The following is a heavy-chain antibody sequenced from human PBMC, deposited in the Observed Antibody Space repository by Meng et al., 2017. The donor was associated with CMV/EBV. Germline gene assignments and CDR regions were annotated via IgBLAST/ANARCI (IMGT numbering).Heavy chain of an antibody. V-gene: IGHV3-66*04. Sequence: VQLVGCGGGLVQPGGSRRFSCAASGFTVSSNYMSWVRQAPGKGLEWVSVIYSGGSTYYADSVKGRFTISRDNSKNTLYLQMNSLRAEDTAVYYCARRGGADYWGQGTLVTVSS. D-gene: IGHD3-10*01. CDR2: IYSGGST. CDR3: ARRGGADY. CDR1: GFTVSSNY. J-gene: IGHJ4*02.